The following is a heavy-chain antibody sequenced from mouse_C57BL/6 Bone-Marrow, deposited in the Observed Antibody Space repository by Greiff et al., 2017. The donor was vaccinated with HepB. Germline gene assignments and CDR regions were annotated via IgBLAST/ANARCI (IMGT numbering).Heavy chain of an antibody. CDR1: GFTFSSYA. CDR3: ARGYYGRGYWYFDV. Sequence: DVQLVESGGGLVKPGGSLKLSCAASGFTFSSYAMSWVRQTPEKRLEWVATISDGGSYTYYPDNVKGRFTISRDNAKNNLYLQMSHLKSEDTAMYYCARGYYGRGYWYFDVWGTGTTVTVSS. D-gene: IGHD1-1*01. V-gene: IGHV5-4*01. J-gene: IGHJ1*03. CDR2: ISDGGSYT.